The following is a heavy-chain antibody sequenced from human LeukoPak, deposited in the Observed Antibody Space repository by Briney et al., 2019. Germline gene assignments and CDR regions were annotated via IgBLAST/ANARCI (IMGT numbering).Heavy chain of an antibody. CDR2: FDPEDGER. D-gene: IGHD6-13*01. CDR3: ATLIAAADHNWFDP. V-gene: IGHV1-24*01. CDR1: GYTLTELS. Sequence: ASVKVSCKVSGYTLTELSIHWVRQAPGKGLEWMAAFDPEDGERFYAQKFQGRVTLTEDTSTDTAYMELSSLRSEDTAVYYCATLIAAADHNWFDPWGRGTLVTVSS. J-gene: IGHJ5*02.